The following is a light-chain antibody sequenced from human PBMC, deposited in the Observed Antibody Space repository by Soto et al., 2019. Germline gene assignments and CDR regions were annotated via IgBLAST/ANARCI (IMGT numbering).Light chain of an antibody. CDR1: SSDVGGYNY. CDR3: QSYDTGRSDPYV. Sequence: QSALTQPASVSGSPGQSITISCTGTSSDVGGYNYVSWYQHHPGKAPKLMIYDVSNRPSGVSNRFSGSKSGNTASLTISGLQAEDEADYYCQSYDTGRSDPYVFGTGTKVTVL. J-gene: IGLJ1*01. V-gene: IGLV2-14*03. CDR2: DVS.